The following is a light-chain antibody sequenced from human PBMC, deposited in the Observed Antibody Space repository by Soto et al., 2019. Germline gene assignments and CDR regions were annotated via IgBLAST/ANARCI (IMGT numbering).Light chain of an antibody. CDR1: ESVSSS. V-gene: IGKV3-15*01. Sequence: EIVMTQSPATMSVSPGERATLSCRASESVSSSLGWYQQKPGRAPRLLIYGASTRATGIPARFSGSGSGTEFTLTISSLQSEDFAVYYCQQYHNWPFTFGPGTTVDIK. J-gene: IGKJ3*01. CDR2: GAS. CDR3: QQYHNWPFT.